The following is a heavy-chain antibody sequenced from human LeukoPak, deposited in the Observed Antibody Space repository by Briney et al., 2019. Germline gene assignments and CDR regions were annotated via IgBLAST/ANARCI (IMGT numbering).Heavy chain of an antibody. CDR1: GGSFSGYY. V-gene: IGHV4-34*01. D-gene: IGHD2-8*01. J-gene: IGHJ4*02. Sequence: SETLSLTCAVYGGSFSGYYWSWIRQPPGKGLEWIGEINHSGSTYYNPSLKSRVTISVDRSKNQFSLKLSSVTAADTAVYYCARGKVYAINYFDYWGQGTLVTVSS. CDR3: ARGKVYAINYFDY. CDR2: INHSGST.